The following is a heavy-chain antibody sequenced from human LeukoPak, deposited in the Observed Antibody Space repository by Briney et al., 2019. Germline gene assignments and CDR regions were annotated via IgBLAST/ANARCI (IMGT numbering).Heavy chain of an antibody. J-gene: IGHJ6*02. CDR3: TTLGNLDV. CDR1: GFTFSNAW. D-gene: IGHD3-16*01. CDR2: IKSKTDGETT. V-gene: IGHV3-15*07. Sequence: GGSLRLSCAASGFTFSNAWMNWVRQAPGKGLEWVGRIKSKTDGETTDYAAPVEGRFTISRDDSKNTLWLQMNSLKTEDTAVYYCTTLGNLDVWGQGTTVTVSS.